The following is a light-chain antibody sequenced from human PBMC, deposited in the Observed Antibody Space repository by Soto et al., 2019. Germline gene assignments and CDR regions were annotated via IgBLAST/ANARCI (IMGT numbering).Light chain of an antibody. CDR2: EVS. Sequence: QSALTQPASVSGSPGQSITISCTGTNSDVGGYNYVSWYQQHPGKAPKLMIYEVSNRPSGVSNRFSGSKSGNTASLTISGFQAEDEADYYCSSYTSSSIDYVFGTGTKVNVL. J-gene: IGLJ1*01. V-gene: IGLV2-14*01. CDR3: SSYTSSSIDYV. CDR1: NSDVGGYNY.